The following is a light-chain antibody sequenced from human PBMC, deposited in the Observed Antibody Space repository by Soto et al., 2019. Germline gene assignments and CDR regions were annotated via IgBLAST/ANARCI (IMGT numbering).Light chain of an antibody. J-gene: IGLJ3*02. CDR3: QSYDNTLSGWV. V-gene: IGLV1-40*01. CDR1: SSNIGAGFD. CDR2: GNT. Sequence: QPVLTQPPSVSGAPGQRVTISCTGSSSNIGAGFDVHWYQQLPGTAPKLLISGNTNRPSGVPDRFSGSKSGTSASLAITGLQAEDEADYYCQSYDNTLSGWVFGGGTKVTVL.